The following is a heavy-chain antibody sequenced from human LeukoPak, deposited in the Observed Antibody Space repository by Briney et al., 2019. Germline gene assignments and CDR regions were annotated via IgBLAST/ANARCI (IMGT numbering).Heavy chain of an antibody. J-gene: IGHJ5*02. CDR3: ARDVVVVTAILMNWFDP. D-gene: IGHD2-21*02. V-gene: IGHV4-4*07. CDR1: GGSISSYY. CDR2: IYTSGST. Sequence: PSETLSLTCTVSGGSISSYYWSWIRQPAGKGLEWIGRIYTSGSTNYNPSLKSRVTMSVDTSKNQFSLKLSSVTAADTAVYYCARDVVVVTAILMNWFDPWGQGTLVTVSS.